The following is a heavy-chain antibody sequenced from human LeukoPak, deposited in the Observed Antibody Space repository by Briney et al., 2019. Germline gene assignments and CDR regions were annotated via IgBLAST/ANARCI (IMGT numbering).Heavy chain of an antibody. V-gene: IGHV4-38-2*02. J-gene: IGHJ4*02. Sequence: PSETLSLTCTVSGYSISSSYYWGWIRQPPGKGLEWIGSIYDSGSTYYNPSLKSRVTISVDTSKNQFSLKLSSVTAADTAVYYCAREGRYSTSSLAYWGQGTLVTVSS. CDR1: GYSISSSYY. CDR2: IYDSGST. CDR3: AREGRYSTSSLAY. D-gene: IGHD6-6*01.